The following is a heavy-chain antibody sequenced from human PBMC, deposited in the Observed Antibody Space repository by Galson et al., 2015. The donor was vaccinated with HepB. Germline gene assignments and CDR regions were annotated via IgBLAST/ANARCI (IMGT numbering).Heavy chain of an antibody. V-gene: IGHV3-30*04. D-gene: IGHD2-15*01. Sequence: SLRLSCAASRFIFSSYAMHWVRQAPGKGLEWVALISFEGSNKYYADSVKGRFTISRDNSKNTLYLQMNSLRGEDTAVYYCVTVGYSGGSWDSDYYGMDVWGQGTTVTVSS. CDR3: VTVGYSGGSWDSDYYGMDV. J-gene: IGHJ6*02. CDR1: RFIFSSYA. CDR2: ISFEGSNK.